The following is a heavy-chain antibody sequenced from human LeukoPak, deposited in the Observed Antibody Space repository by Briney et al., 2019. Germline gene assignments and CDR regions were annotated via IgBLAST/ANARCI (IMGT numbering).Heavy chain of an antibody. J-gene: IGHJ6*02. CDR1: GFTFSSYA. V-gene: IGHV3-23*01. CDR2: ISGSGGIT. Sequence: GGSLRLSCAAAGFTFSSYAMSWVRQAPGKGLEWVSGISGSGGITYYADSVKGRFTISRDNSKNTLFLQMNSLRAEDTAVYYCAKNLYCGGGSCYPSALGMDVWGQGTTVTVSS. CDR3: AKNLYCGGGSCYPSALGMDV. D-gene: IGHD2-15*01.